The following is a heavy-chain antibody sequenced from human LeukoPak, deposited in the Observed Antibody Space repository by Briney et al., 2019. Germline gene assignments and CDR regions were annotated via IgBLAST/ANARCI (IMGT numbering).Heavy chain of an antibody. V-gene: IGHV4-34*01. CDR2: INHSGST. CDR1: GGSFSGYY. Sequence: SETLSLTCAVYGGSFSGYYWNWIRQPPGKGLEWIGEINHSGSTNYNPSLKSRVTISVDTSNNQFSLKLSSVTAADTAVYYCARKKHYYYDSSGDFDYWGQGTLVTVSS. J-gene: IGHJ4*02. D-gene: IGHD3-22*01. CDR3: ARKKHYYYDSSGDFDY.